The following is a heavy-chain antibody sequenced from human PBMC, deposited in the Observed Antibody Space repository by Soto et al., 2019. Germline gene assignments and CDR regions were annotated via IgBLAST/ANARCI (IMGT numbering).Heavy chain of an antibody. J-gene: IGHJ6*02. D-gene: IGHD1-26*01. CDR2: IYHSGST. V-gene: IGHV4-4*02. Sequence: QVQLQESGPGLVKPSGTLSLTCAVSGGSISSSYWWSWIRQPPGKGLEWIGEIYHSGSTNYNPSLKSRVTISVDKSKNHFSLKLSSVTAADTAVYYCARVSGRYYYGMDVWGQGTTVTVSS. CDR3: ARVSGRYYYGMDV. CDR1: GGSISSSYW.